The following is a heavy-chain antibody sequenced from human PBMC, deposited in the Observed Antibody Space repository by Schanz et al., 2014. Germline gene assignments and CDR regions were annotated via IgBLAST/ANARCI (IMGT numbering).Heavy chain of an antibody. Sequence: EVQLVESGGGLVQPGGSLRLSCAASGFTFSTYCMSWVRQAPGKGLEWEANIKQDESERSYVDSVKGRFTISRDNAKNSLYLQMNSLRAEDTAVYYCARDKGGYYPFDYWGQGTLVTVSS. J-gene: IGHJ4*02. CDR2: IKQDESER. CDR1: GFTFSTYC. V-gene: IGHV3-7*01. CDR3: ARDKGGYYPFDY. D-gene: IGHD3-3*01.